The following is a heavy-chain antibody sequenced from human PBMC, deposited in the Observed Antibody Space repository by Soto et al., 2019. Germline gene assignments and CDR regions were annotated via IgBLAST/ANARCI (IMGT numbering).Heavy chain of an antibody. V-gene: IGHV4-31*03. Sequence: QVQLQESGPGLVKPSQTLSLTCTVSGGAISSGGYYWSWIRQHPGKGLEWIGYSYYSRSTYYNPSRKSRVTISVDTSKNPFCLTLSSVTAAYTAVYYCAREYRDANYYSYGIDVWGPGTTVTASS. D-gene: IGHD4-17*01. CDR1: GGAISSGGYY. J-gene: IGHJ6*02. CDR3: AREYRDANYYSYGIDV. CDR2: SYYSRST.